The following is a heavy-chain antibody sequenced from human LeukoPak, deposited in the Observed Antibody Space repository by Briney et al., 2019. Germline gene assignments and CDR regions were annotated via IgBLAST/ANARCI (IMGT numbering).Heavy chain of an antibody. CDR2: IYTTGST. Sequence: SETLSLTCTVSGGSISDYYWSWIRQPAGQGLEWIGRIYTTGSTNHNPSLKSRVTMSVDTSKNQFSLKLSSVTAADTAVYYCAGLGGYCTDAVCYSTFDIWGQGTMVTVSS. CDR3: AGLGGYCTDAVCYSTFDI. J-gene: IGHJ3*02. CDR1: GGSISDYY. D-gene: IGHD2-8*01. V-gene: IGHV4-4*07.